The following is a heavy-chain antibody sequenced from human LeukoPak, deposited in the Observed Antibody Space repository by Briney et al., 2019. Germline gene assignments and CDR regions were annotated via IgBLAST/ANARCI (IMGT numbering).Heavy chain of an antibody. Sequence: SETLSLTCTVSGGSISSYYWSWIRQPPGKGLEWIGYIYYSGSTNYNPSLKSRVTISVDTSKNQFSLKLSSVTAADTAVYYCARVPHWYFDLWDRGTLVTVSS. CDR1: GGSISSYY. J-gene: IGHJ2*01. CDR3: ARVPHWYFDL. V-gene: IGHV4-59*01. CDR2: IYYSGST.